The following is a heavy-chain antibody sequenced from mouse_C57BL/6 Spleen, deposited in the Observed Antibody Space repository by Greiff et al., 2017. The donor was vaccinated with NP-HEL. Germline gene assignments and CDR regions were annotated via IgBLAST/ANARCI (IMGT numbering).Heavy chain of an antibody. J-gene: IGHJ1*03. CDR3: ARDSGYYGSSDWYFDV. CDR2: IYPGSGNT. V-gene: IGHV1-66*01. CDR1: GYSFTSYY. D-gene: IGHD1-1*01. Sequence: VQLQESGPELVKPGASVKISCKASGYSFTSYYIHWVKQRPGQGLEWIGWIYPGSGNTKYNEKFKGKATLTADTSSSTAYMQLSSLTSEDSAVYYCARDSGYYGSSDWYFDVWGTGTTVTVSS.